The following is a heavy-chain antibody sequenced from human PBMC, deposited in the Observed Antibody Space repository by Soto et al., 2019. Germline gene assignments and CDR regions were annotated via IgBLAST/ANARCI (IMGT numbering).Heavy chain of an antibody. Sequence: QVQLVQSGAEVQKPGSSVKVSCKASGDTFSFYSINWVRQAPGLGLEWMGRINPILSVSNYAQKFKGRVTITADKSTSTAYMELSSLRSEDTAMYYCATNYGSGYRAFDYWGQGALVTVSS. J-gene: IGHJ4*02. V-gene: IGHV1-69*02. CDR3: ATNYGSGYRAFDY. CDR2: INPILSVS. CDR1: GDTFSFYS. D-gene: IGHD3-10*01.